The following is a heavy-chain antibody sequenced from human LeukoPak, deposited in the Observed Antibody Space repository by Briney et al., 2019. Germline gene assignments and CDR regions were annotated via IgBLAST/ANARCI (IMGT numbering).Heavy chain of an antibody. CDR3: VRDEPYGDNFDSFDM. CDR2: INSDCGSI. Sequence: GGSLRLSCAASGFTFSNYWMHWVRQAPGKGLMWVSSINSDCGSINYAGSVKGRFTISRDNANNTLFLQMYSLGAEETAVYYCVRDEPYGDNFDSFDMWGQGTMVTVSS. V-gene: IGHV3-74*01. J-gene: IGHJ3*02. D-gene: IGHD4-23*01. CDR1: GFTFSNYW.